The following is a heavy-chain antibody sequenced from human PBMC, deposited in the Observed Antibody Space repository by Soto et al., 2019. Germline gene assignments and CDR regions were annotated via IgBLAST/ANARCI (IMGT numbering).Heavy chain of an antibody. Sequence: QVQLQESGPGLVKPSQTLSLTCTVSGGSISSGDYYWSWIRQHPGKGLEWIGYIYYSGSTYYNPSLKSRVTISLDTSKNQFSLKLSSVTAADTAVYYCARDGGAVRGVTHFDYWGQGTLVTVSS. CDR1: GGSISSGDYY. CDR3: ARDGGAVRGVTHFDY. CDR2: IYYSGST. D-gene: IGHD3-10*01. V-gene: IGHV4-31*03. J-gene: IGHJ4*02.